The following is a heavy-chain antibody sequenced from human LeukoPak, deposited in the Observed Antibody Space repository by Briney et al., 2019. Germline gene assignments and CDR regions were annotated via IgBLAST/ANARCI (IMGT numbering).Heavy chain of an antibody. V-gene: IGHV4-34*01. Sequence: SETLSLTCAVFGGSFSGYYWNWIRQPPGKGLEWIGQINPSRNTNYNPSLKSRVTISVDTSKKQFSLKLSSVTAADTAVYYCARHPTKWELRLSLDYWGQGTLVTVSS. CDR2: INPSRNT. D-gene: IGHD1-26*01. CDR3: ARHPTKWELRLSLDY. CDR1: GGSFSGYY. J-gene: IGHJ4*02.